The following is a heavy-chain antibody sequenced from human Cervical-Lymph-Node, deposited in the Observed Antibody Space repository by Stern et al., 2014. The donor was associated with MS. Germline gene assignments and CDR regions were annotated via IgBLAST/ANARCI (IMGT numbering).Heavy chain of an antibody. V-gene: IGHV1-24*01. J-gene: IGHJ6*02. D-gene: IGHD3-3*01. CDR2: FDPEDGET. Sequence: QVQLVQSGAEVKKPGASVKVSCKVSGYTLTELSMHWVRQAPGKGLEWMGGFDPEDGETTYAQKFQGRVTMTEDTSTDTDYMELSALRSEDPAVYYCATDRDDFRSGYSAPTKGYGLDVWGQGPTVPV. CDR1: GYTLTELS. CDR3: ATDRDDFRSGYSAPTKGYGLDV.